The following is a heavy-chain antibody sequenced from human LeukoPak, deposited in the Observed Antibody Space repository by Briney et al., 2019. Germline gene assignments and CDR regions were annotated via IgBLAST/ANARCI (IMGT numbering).Heavy chain of an antibody. CDR3: ARGAVRGGTNFDY. J-gene: IGHJ4*02. D-gene: IGHD3-10*01. CDR2: AYYRSKWYI. CDR1: GDSVSGSPAV. Sequence: SQTLSLTCAISGDSVSGSPAVWNWIRQSPSGGLEWLGRAYYRSKWYIEYAESVKGRITITPDTSKNQFSLHLNSVTPEDTAVYYCARGAVRGGTNFDYWGQGTLVTVSS. V-gene: IGHV6-1*01.